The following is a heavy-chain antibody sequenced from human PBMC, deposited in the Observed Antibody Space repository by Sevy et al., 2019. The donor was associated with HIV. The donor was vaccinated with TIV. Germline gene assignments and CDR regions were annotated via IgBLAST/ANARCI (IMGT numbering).Heavy chain of an antibody. CDR2: INPNSGAT. Sequence: ASVQVSCKASGYTFIDYYIHWVRQAPGQALEWMGRINPNSGATNYAQKFQDRVTMTRDTSISTSYMELRRLRSDDTAVYYCAREDYYDASGGWVDPWGQGTLVTVSS. D-gene: IGHD3-22*01. J-gene: IGHJ5*02. CDR3: AREDYYDASGGWVDP. V-gene: IGHV1-2*06. CDR1: GYTFIDYY.